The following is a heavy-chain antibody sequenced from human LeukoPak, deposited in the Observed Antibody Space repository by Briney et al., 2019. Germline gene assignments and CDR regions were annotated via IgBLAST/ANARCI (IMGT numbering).Heavy chain of an antibody. Sequence: SETLSLTCTVSGGSISSYYWSWIRQPPGKGLEWIGYIYYSGSTNYNPSLKSRVTISVDTSKNQFSLKLTSVTAADTAVYYCARRYSSSWYWFDPWGHGTLVTVSS. CDR1: GGSISSYY. CDR3: ARRYSSSWYWFDP. V-gene: IGHV4-59*08. D-gene: IGHD6-13*01. CDR2: IYYSGST. J-gene: IGHJ5*02.